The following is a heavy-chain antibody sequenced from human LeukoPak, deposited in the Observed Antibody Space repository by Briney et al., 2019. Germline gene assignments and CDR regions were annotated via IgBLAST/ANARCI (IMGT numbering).Heavy chain of an antibody. D-gene: IGHD2-8*01. CDR1: GGSISSYY. CDR2: IYYSGST. Sequence: SETLSLTCTVSGGSISSYYWSWLRQPPGKGLEGIGYIYYSGSTNYNPSLKTRVTISVDTSKTQFSLKLSSVTAADTAVYYCARMGVFYYYYYMDVWGKGTTVTVSS. J-gene: IGHJ6*03. CDR3: ARMGVFYYYYYMDV. V-gene: IGHV4-59*01.